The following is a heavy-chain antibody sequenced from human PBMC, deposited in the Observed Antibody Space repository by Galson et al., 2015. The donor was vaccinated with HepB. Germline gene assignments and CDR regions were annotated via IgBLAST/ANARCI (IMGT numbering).Heavy chain of an antibody. V-gene: IGHV3-21*01. CDR3: AVGYCSSTSCYRLDY. Sequence: SLRLSCAASGFTFRSYSMNWVRQAPGKGLEWVSSMSSSTSYIYYADSVKGRFTTSRDSAKNSLYLQMSSLRAEDTAVYYCAVGYCSSTSCYRLDYWGQGTLVTVSS. J-gene: IGHJ4*02. D-gene: IGHD2-2*02. CDR1: GFTFRSYS. CDR2: MSSSTSYI.